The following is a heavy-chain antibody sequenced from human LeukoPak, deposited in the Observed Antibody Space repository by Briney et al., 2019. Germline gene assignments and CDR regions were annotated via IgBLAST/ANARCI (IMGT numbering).Heavy chain of an antibody. CDR1: GYTFTSYG. J-gene: IGHJ4*02. D-gene: IGHD2-15*01. CDR2: ISAYNGNT. Sequence: ASVKVSCKASGYTFTSYGISWVRQAPGQGLEWMGWISAYNGNTNYAQKLQGRVTMTTDTSTSTAYMELRSLRSDDTAVYYCARDAPRRGYCSGGSCLFFYWGQGTLVTVSS. V-gene: IGHV1-18*01. CDR3: ARDAPRRGYCSGGSCLFFY.